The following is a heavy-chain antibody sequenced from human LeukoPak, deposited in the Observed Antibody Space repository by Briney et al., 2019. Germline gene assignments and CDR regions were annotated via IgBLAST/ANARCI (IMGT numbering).Heavy chain of an antibody. CDR2: IYYSGST. J-gene: IGHJ3*02. V-gene: IGHV4-31*03. CDR3: ATLVAVRVGNDAFDI. Sequence: SETLSLTCTVSGGSISSGGYYWSWIRQHPGKGLEWIGYIYYSGSTYYNPSLKSRVTISVDTSKNQFSLKLSSVTAADTAVYYCATLVAVRVGNDAFDIWGQGTMVTVSS. D-gene: IGHD2-2*01. CDR1: GGSISSGGYY.